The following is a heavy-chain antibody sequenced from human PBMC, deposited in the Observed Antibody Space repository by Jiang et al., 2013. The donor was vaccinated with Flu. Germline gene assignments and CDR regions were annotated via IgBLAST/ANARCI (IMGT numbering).Heavy chain of an antibody. CDR3: ASQHWDHGVGSYYMSH. J-gene: IGHJ4*02. CDR2: SIIXGPP. V-gene: IGHV4-39*07. D-gene: IGHD3-10*01. Sequence: QPPRKGTGVDWEVSIIXGPPTTTRPSKSRVTISVDTSKKQFSLKLSSVTAADTAVYYCASQHWDHGVGSYYMSHWGQGTLVTVSS.